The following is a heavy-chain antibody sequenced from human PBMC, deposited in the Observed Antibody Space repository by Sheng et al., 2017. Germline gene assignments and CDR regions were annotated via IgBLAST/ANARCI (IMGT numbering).Heavy chain of an antibody. CDR2: ISSSSSYI. CDR3: ARDIVVVPAGSPWFDP. Sequence: EVQLVESGGGLVKPGGSLRLSCAASGFTFSSYSMNWVRQAPGKGLEWVSSISSSSSYIYYADSVKGRFTISRDNAKNSLYLQMNSLRAEDTAVYYCARDIVVVPAGSPWFDPWGQGTPGHRLL. D-gene: IGHD2-2*01. V-gene: IGHV3-21*01. CDR1: GFTFSSYS. J-gene: IGHJ5*02.